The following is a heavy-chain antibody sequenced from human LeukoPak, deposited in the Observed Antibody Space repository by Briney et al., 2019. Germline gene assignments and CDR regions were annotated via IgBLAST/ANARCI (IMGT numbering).Heavy chain of an antibody. V-gene: IGHV3-23*01. J-gene: IGHJ4*02. CDR1: GFTFDSYG. D-gene: IGHD2-15*01. Sequence: GSLRLSCVASGFTFDSYGMSWVRQAPGKGLEWVSAISGSGGSTYYADSVKGRFTISRDNSKNTLYLQMNSLRAGDTAVYYCARDPTSRGWYYFDYWGQGTLVTVSS. CDR3: ARDPTSRGWYYFDY. CDR2: ISGSGGST.